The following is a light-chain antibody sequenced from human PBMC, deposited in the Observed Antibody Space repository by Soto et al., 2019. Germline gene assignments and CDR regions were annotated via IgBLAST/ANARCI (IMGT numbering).Light chain of an antibody. Sequence: QAVVTQEPSLTVSPGGTVTLTCGSSTGAVTSGHYPYWFQQKPGQAPKTLIYETSNRHSWTPARFSGSLLGGKAALTLSGAQPEDEAEYYCMLSYSGPRVFGGGTKFTVL. CDR2: ETS. CDR1: TGAVTSGHY. J-gene: IGLJ2*01. V-gene: IGLV7-46*01. CDR3: MLSYSGPRV.